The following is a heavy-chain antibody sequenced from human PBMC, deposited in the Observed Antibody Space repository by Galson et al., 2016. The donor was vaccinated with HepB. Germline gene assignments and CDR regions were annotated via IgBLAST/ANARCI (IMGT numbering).Heavy chain of an antibody. Sequence: VKVSCKASGYGFSGYYMNWVRQAPGQGLEWMGCIFPRSGATNYAQKFQGRVAMTADTSVSTVYMELNSLRAEDTAVYYCGRASYCGRGCYYHFDSWGQGTLVTVSS. J-gene: IGHJ4*02. D-gene: IGHD2-21*02. CDR1: GYGFSGYY. V-gene: IGHV1-2*02. CDR3: GRASYCGRGCYYHFDS. CDR2: IFPRSGAT.